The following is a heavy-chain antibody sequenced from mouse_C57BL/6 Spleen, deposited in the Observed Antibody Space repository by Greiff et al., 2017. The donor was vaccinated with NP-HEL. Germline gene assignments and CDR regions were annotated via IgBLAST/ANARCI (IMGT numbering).Heavy chain of an antibody. CDR2: ISYDGSN. D-gene: IGHD3-2*02. V-gene: IGHV3-6*01. CDR3: APTAQSYAMDY. CDR1: GYSINSGYY. Sequence: EVQLQESGPGLVKPSQSLSLTCSVTGYSINSGYYWNWIRQFPGNKLEWMGYISYDGSNNYNPSLKNRISITRDTSKNQFFLKLNSVTTEDTATYYYAPTAQSYAMDYWGQGTSVTVSS. J-gene: IGHJ4*01.